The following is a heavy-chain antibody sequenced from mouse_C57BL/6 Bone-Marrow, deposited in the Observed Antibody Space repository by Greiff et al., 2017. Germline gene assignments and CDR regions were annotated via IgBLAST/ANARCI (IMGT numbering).Heavy chain of an antibody. CDR1: GFNIKDDY. D-gene: IGHD2-2*01. V-gene: IGHV14-4*01. J-gene: IGHJ2*01. CDR2: IDPENGDT. Sequence: EVQVVESGAELVRPGASVKLSCTASGFNIKDDYMHWVKQRPEQGLEWIGWIDPENGDTEYASKFQGKAPITADTSSNTAYLQLSSLTSEDTAVYYCTTPIFYGYDVDYWGQGTTLTVSS. CDR3: TTPIFYGYDVDY.